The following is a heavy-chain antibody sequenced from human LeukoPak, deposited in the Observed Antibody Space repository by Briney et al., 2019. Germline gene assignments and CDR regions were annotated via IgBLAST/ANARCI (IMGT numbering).Heavy chain of an antibody. CDR1: GFTFSSYG. V-gene: IGHV3-33*01. Sequence: GGSLRLSCAASGFTFSSYGMHWVRQAPGKGLEWVAVIWYDGSNKYYADSVKGRFTISRDNSKNTLYLQMNSLRAEDTAVYYCARHDSSGYPGRLHGMVVWGQGTTVTASS. CDR3: ARHDSSGYPGRLHGMVV. J-gene: IGHJ6*02. D-gene: IGHD3-22*01. CDR2: IWYDGSNK.